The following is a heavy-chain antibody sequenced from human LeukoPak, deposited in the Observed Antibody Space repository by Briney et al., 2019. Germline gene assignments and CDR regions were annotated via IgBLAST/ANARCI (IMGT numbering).Heavy chain of an antibody. CDR1: GGSISSSYYY. CDR3: ARQVTFGYAYAYYFDY. V-gene: IGHV4-39*01. D-gene: IGHD3-16*01. CDR2: FHYSGSN. J-gene: IGHJ4*02. Sequence: SETLSLTCTVSGGSISSSYYYWGWIRQPPGKGLEWIGNFHYSGSNSYNPSLKSRVTISVDTSKNQFSLRLSSVTAADTAVYYCARQVTFGYAYAYYFDYWGQGTLVTVSS.